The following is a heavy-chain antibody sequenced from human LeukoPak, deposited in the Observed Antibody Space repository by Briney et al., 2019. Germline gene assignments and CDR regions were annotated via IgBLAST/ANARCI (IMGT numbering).Heavy chain of an antibody. CDR1: GGSISSGSYY. Sequence: SETLSLTCTVSGGSISSGSYYWSWIRQPAGKGLEWIGRIYTSGSTNYNPSLKSRVTISLDTSKNQFSLKLSSVTAADTAVYYCARADFWSGTYAFDIWGQGTMVTVSS. V-gene: IGHV4-61*02. D-gene: IGHD3-3*01. CDR3: ARADFWSGTYAFDI. CDR2: IYTSGST. J-gene: IGHJ3*02.